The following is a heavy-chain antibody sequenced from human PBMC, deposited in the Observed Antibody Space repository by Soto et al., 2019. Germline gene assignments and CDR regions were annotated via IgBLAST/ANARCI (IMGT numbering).Heavy chain of an antibody. V-gene: IGHV4-39*01. J-gene: IGHJ5*02. Sequence: QLQLQESGPGLVKPSETLSLTCTVSGGSISSSSYYWGWIRQPPGKGLEWIGSIYYSGSTYYNPSLKSRVTISVDTSKNQFSLKLSSVTAADTAVYYCARHAGWYVFEWFDPWGQGTLVTVSS. CDR3: ARHAGWYVFEWFDP. CDR1: GGSISSSSYY. CDR2: IYYSGST. D-gene: IGHD6-19*01.